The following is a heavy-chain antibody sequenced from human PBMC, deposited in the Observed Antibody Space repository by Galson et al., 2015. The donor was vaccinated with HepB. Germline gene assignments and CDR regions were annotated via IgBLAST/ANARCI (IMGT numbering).Heavy chain of an antibody. J-gene: IGHJ2*01. V-gene: IGHV5-51*03. CDR3: ARRSSSVGWYFDI. D-gene: IGHD3-22*01. CDR1: GYIFSSYW. CDR2: IYAGDSDT. Sequence: SGAEVKKPGESLKISCQASGYIFSSYWIGWVRQMPGKGLEWMGIIYAGDSDTRYSPSFQGQVTISADKSITTAYLQWSSLKASDTAMYYCARRSSSVGWYFDIWGRGTLVTVSS.